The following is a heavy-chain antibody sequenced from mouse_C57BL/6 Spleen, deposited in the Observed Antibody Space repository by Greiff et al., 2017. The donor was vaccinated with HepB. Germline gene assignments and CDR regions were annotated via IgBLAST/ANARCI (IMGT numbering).Heavy chain of an antibody. CDR2: ICRGGST. J-gene: IGHJ4*01. D-gene: IGHD2-3*01. CDR3: AKKGNFDDGYYDAMDY. CDR1: GFSLTSYG. Sequence: VKLMESGPGLVQPSQSLSITCTVSGFSLTSYGVHWVRQSPGKGLEWLGVICRGGSTDYNAAFMSRLSITKDNSKSHIFFKMNSLQADDTAIYYCAKKGNFDDGYYDAMDYWGQGTSVTVSS. V-gene: IGHV2-5*01.